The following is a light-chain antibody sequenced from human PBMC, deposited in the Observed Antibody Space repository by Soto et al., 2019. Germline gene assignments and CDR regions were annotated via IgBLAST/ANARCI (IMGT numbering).Light chain of an antibody. CDR2: HAS. V-gene: IGKV1-5*01. CDR3: QQYESYSPLT. J-gene: IGKJ4*01. CDR1: QGISNW. Sequence: DIQMTQSPSTLSASIGDTVTVACRASQGISNWLAWYQQKPGKAPKLLIFHASSLESGVPSRFSGSGSGTEFTLTISSLQSDDFATYYCQQYESYSPLTFGGGTKVDIK.